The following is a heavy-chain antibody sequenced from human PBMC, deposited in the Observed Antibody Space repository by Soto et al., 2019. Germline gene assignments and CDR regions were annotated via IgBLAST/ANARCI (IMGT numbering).Heavy chain of an antibody. CDR3: ARDPYTTGWSWYFDL. D-gene: IGHD6-19*01. V-gene: IGHV3-11*01. CDR1: GFTFSDYY. J-gene: IGHJ2*01. Sequence: QVQLVESGGGLVKPGGSLRLSCAASGFTFSDYYMSWIRQAPGKGLEWVSYISSSGTTIFYADSVKGRFTISRDNAKNSLYLQMNSLSAEDTAIYYCARDPYTTGWSWYFDLWGRGTLVTVSS. CDR2: ISSSGTTI.